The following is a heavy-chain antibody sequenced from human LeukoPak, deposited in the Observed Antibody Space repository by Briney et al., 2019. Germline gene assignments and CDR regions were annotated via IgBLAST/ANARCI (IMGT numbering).Heavy chain of an antibody. CDR3: ARSGWYDRFDY. Sequence: GGSLRLSCAASGFTFSSYAMSWVRQAPGKGLEWVSAISGSGGSTYHADSVKGRFTISRDNSKNTLYLQMNSLRAEDTAVYYCARSGWYDRFDYWGQGTLVTVSS. J-gene: IGHJ4*02. CDR1: GFTFSSYA. D-gene: IGHD6-19*01. CDR2: ISGSGGST. V-gene: IGHV3-23*01.